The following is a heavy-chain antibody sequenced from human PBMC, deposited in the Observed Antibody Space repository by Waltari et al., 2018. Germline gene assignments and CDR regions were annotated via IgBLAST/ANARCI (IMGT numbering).Heavy chain of an antibody. Sequence: QVHLVESGGGVVQPGRSLQISCAVSGFQFGDLDLHWVRLIPGQGLEWVAVVSYNGGNQYYSDSVRGRFSTSRDNSKNTAFLQMSSLRSNDTAVYYCARVLRHATGWYWVFDHWGQGTLVTVSS. CDR1: GFQFGDLD. V-gene: IGHV3-30-3*01. D-gene: IGHD6-19*01. CDR2: VSYNGGNQ. CDR3: ARVLRHATGWYWVFDH. J-gene: IGHJ4*02.